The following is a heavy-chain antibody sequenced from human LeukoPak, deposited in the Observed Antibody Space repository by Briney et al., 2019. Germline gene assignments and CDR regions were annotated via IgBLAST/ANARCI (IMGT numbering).Heavy chain of an antibody. Sequence: PGGSLRLSCAASGFTFSSYEMNWVRQAPGKGLEWVSYISSSSSTIYYADSVKGRFTISRDNAKNSLYLQMNSLRAEDTAVYYCARDPTYYYDSSGYYFAGSWFDPWGQGTLVTVSS. V-gene: IGHV3-48*01. CDR3: ARDPTYYYDSSGYYFAGSWFDP. CDR1: GFTFSSYE. CDR2: ISSSSSTI. D-gene: IGHD3-22*01. J-gene: IGHJ5*02.